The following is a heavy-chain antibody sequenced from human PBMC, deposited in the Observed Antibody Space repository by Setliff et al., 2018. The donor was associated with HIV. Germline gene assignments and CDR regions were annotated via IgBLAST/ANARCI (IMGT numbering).Heavy chain of an antibody. CDR2: LPHSGAT. V-gene: IGHV4-39*01. D-gene: IGHD3-3*01. CDR3: ARRAYYDFWSGFYLSIANRFDS. Sequence: PSETLSLTCTVSGGSIRSRDYSWGWIRQPPGKGLEWIVSLPHSGATFYNPSLRSRVTTSEDTSKNQFSLRLSSVTAADTAVYYCARRAYYDFWSGFYLSIANRFDSWGQGILVTSPQ. J-gene: IGHJ5*01. CDR1: GGSIRSRDYS.